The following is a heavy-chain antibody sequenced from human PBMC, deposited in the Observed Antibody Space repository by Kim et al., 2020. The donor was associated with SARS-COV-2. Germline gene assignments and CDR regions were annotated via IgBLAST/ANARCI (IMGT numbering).Heavy chain of an antibody. Sequence: GGSLRLSCAASGFTVSSNYMSWVRQAPGKGLEWVSVIYSGGSTYYADSVKGRFTISRDNSKNTLYLQMNSLRAEDTAVYYCARAPLEWFTDYSYMDVWGKGTTVTVSS. CDR3: ARAPLEWFTDYSYMDV. CDR2: IYSGGST. J-gene: IGHJ6*03. V-gene: IGHV3-66*01. CDR1: GFTVSSNY. D-gene: IGHD3-3*01.